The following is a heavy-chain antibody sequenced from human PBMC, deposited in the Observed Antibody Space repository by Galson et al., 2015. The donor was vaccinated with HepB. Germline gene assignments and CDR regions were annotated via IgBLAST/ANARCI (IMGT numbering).Heavy chain of an antibody. CDR2: ISAYNGNT. CDR1: GYTFTSYG. D-gene: IGHD3-3*01. V-gene: IGHV1-18*04. Sequence: SVKVSCKASGYTFTSYGISWVRQAPGQGLEWMGWISAYNGNTNYAQKLQGRVTMTTDTSTSTAYMELRSLRSDDTAVYYCARAAPIESYYDFWSGYGYYYYGMDVWGQGTTVTVSS. J-gene: IGHJ6*02. CDR3: ARAAPIESYYDFWSGYGYYYYGMDV.